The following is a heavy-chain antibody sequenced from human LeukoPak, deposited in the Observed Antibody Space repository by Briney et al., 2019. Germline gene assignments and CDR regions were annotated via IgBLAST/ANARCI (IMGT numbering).Heavy chain of an antibody. CDR3: ARGPIAVAGYYFDY. Sequence: GGSLRLSCAASGFTFSSYAMHWVRQAPGRGLEYVSAISSNGGSTYYANSVKGRFTISRDNSKNTLYLQMGSLRAEDMAVYYCARGPIAVAGYYFDYWGQGTLSPSPQ. CDR1: GFTFSSYA. V-gene: IGHV3-64*01. J-gene: IGHJ4*02. D-gene: IGHD6-19*01. CDR2: ISSNGGST.